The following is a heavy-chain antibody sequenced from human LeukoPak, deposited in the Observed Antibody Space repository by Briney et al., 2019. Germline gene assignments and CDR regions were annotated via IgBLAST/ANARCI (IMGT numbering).Heavy chain of an antibody. CDR3: ARDSGPQEDYGDYGYAFDI. CDR1: GGSISKPNSY. D-gene: IGHD4-17*01. J-gene: IGHJ3*02. V-gene: IGHV4-39*07. CDR2: IYDSGST. Sequence: SETLSLTCTVSGGSISKPNSYWGWIRQPPGKGLEWIGSIYDSGSTYYNPSLKSRVTISVDTSKNQFSLKLSSVTAADTAVYYCARDSGPQEDYGDYGYAFDIWGQGTMVTVSS.